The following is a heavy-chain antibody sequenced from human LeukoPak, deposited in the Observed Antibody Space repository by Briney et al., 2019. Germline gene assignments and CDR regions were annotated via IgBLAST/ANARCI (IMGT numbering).Heavy chain of an antibody. CDR2: ISHHVNVK. Sequence: PGGSLRLSYAASGFDFQNHVIHWVRQVPGKGLEWVAVISHHVNVKFYADSVKGRFTISRDNGKNTLFLQMNSLRAEDAAVYYCVRGNDYGGPHYWGQGTLVTVSS. V-gene: IGHV3-30-3*01. J-gene: IGHJ4*02. CDR1: GFDFQNHV. D-gene: IGHD4-23*01. CDR3: VRGNDYGGPHY.